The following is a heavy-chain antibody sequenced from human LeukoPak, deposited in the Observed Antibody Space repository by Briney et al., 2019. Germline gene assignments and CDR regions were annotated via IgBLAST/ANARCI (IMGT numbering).Heavy chain of an antibody. CDR3: ARVPAAGTGPDY. J-gene: IGHJ4*02. D-gene: IGHD6-13*01. CDR1: GGTFTNYA. Sequence: GSSVKVSCKASGGTFTNYAISWGRQAPGQGLEWMGGIIPMFGKTMYAQKFQGRVTITADESTTTAYMELSSLRSEDTAVYYCARVPAAGTGPDYWGQGTLVTVSS. V-gene: IGHV1-69*01. CDR2: IIPMFGKT.